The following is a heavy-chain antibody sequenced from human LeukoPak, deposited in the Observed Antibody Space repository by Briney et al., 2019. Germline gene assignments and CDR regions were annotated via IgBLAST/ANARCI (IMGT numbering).Heavy chain of an antibody. CDR3: ARARYFDWFLFDP. Sequence: GGSLRLSCAASGFTFSSYWMHWVRQAPGKGLVWVSRINSDGSSTSYADSVKGRSTISRDNAKNTLYLQMNSLRAEDTAVYYCARARYFDWFLFDPWGQGTLVTVSS. V-gene: IGHV3-74*01. D-gene: IGHD3-9*01. J-gene: IGHJ5*02. CDR1: GFTFSSYW. CDR2: INSDGSST.